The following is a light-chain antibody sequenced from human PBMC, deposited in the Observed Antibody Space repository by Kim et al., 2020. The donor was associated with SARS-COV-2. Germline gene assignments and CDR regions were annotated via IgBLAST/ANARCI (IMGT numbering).Light chain of an antibody. CDR2: GAS. Sequence: VSPGEIVTLFCRASQSVSRNLAWYQQKPGQAPRLLIYGASTRATAIPARFSGSGSGTEFTLTIHSLQSEDFALYYCQQYNNWPLTFGQGTRLEIK. J-gene: IGKJ5*01. CDR3: QQYNNWPLT. CDR1: QSVSRN. V-gene: IGKV3-15*01.